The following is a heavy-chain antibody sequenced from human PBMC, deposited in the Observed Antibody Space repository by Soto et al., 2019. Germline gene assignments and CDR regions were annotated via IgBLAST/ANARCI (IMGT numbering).Heavy chain of an antibody. D-gene: IGHD5-12*01. CDR1: GFTCSSYA. Sequence: GGSLRLSCAASGFTCSSYAMSWVRQAPGKGLEWVSAISGSGGSTYYADSVKGRFTISRDNSKNTLYLQMNSLRAEDTAVYYCAKEEEWLRLAAGFDYWGQGTLVTVSS. V-gene: IGHV3-23*01. CDR2: ISGSGGST. J-gene: IGHJ4*02. CDR3: AKEEEWLRLAAGFDY.